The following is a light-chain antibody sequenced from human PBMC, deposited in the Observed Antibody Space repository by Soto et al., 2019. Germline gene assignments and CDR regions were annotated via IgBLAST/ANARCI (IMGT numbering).Light chain of an antibody. J-gene: IGKJ2*01. V-gene: IGKV3-15*01. CDR3: QQYNNWPRT. CDR1: QSVSSN. Sequence: EIVMTQSPATLSVSPGERATLSCRASQSVSSNLAGYQQTPGQAPRLLIYGASTRATGIPARFSGSGSGTEFTLTISSLQSEDFAVYYGQQYNNWPRTFGQGTKLEIK. CDR2: GAS.